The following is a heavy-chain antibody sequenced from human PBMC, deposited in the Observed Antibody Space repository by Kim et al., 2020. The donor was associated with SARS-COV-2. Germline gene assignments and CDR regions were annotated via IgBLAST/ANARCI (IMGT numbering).Heavy chain of an antibody. J-gene: IGHJ5*02. Sequence: YDGGLKFYADSLKGRLSVSRDNTKNTVYLQIDTLRPDDTAVYFCGSGIPGTWGQGTRITVSS. D-gene: IGHD2-15*01. CDR2: YDGGLK. CDR3: GSGIPGT. V-gene: IGHV3-30*02.